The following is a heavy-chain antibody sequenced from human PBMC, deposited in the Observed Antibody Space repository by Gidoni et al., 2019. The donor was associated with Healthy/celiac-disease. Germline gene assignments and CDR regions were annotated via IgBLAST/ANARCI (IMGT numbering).Heavy chain of an antibody. CDR3: ARVKKTSGITIFGVAMAPSYYMDV. CDR2: INHSGST. J-gene: IGHJ6*03. CDR1: GGSFSGYY. Sequence: QVQLQQWGAGLLKPSETLSLTCAVYGGSFSGYYWSWIRQPPGKGLEWIGEINHSGSTNYNPSLKSRVTISVDTSKNQFSLKLSSVTAADTAVYYCARVKKTSGITIFGVAMAPSYYMDVWGKGTTVTVSS. V-gene: IGHV4-34*01. D-gene: IGHD3-3*01.